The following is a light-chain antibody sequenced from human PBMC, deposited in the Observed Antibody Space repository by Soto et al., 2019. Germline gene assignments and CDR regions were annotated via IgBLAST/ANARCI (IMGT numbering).Light chain of an antibody. CDR3: QQHSSGHLT. CDR2: GAS. J-gene: IGKJ4*01. V-gene: IGKV3-15*01. Sequence: VMTQSPATLSVSPGERATLSCRASQSVGNRLAWYQQKPGQPPRLLIFGASTRATGIPASFRGSGSETEFTLNIRSLQSEDFAVYYCQQHSSGHLTFGGGTKVEI. CDR1: QSVGNR.